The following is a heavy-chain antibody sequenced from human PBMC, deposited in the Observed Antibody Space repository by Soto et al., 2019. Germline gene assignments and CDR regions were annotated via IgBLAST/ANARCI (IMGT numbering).Heavy chain of an antibody. CDR3: ARGRKGGSYFPIDY. CDR1: GGTFSSYA. Sequence: GASVKVSCKASGGTFSSYAISWVRQAPGQGLEWMGGIIPIFGTANYAQKFQGRVTITADESTSTAYMELSSLRSEDTAVYYCARGRKGGSYFPIDYWGQGTLVTVSS. CDR2: IIPIFGTA. V-gene: IGHV1-69*13. D-gene: IGHD1-26*01. J-gene: IGHJ4*02.